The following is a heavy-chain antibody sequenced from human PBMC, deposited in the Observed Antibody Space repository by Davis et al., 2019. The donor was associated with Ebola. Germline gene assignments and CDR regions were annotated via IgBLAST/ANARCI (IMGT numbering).Heavy chain of an antibody. CDR2: INAGNGTT. V-gene: IGHV1-3*01. Sequence: AASVKVSCKASGYTFTSYAMHWVRQAPGQRLEWMGWINAGNGTTKYSQTFQGRVTITRDTSASTAYMELSSLRAEGTSVYYCARDRGGDYSFDYWGQGTLVTVSS. D-gene: IGHD3-10*01. CDR1: GYTFTSYA. CDR3: ARDRGGDYSFDY. J-gene: IGHJ4*02.